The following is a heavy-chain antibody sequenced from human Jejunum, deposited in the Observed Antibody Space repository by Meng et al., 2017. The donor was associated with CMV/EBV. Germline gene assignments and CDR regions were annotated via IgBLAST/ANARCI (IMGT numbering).Heavy chain of an antibody. CDR2: ISTDGSIT. Sequence: GGGLVTPGASLRLPCTGPGFTFRNYCMHWGSQVPGEGLVWVSRISTDGSITSYADSVKGRFTISRDNAKNTLYLQMNSLRAGDSAVYYCARDLTGIRDYWGQGTLVTVSS. CDR3: ARDLTGIRDY. D-gene: IGHD2-8*02. CDR1: GFTFRNYC. V-gene: IGHV3-74*01. J-gene: IGHJ4*02.